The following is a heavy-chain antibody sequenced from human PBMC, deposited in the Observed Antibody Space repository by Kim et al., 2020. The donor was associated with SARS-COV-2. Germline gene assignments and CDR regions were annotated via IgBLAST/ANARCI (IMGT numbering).Heavy chain of an antibody. CDR2: IKEDGSEK. CDR1: KFTFSINW. D-gene: IGHD2-21*01. J-gene: IGHJ4*02. V-gene: IGHV3-7*01. CDR3: ARDWRYSLDD. Sequence: GGSLRLSCVVSKFTFSINWMSWVRQAPGKGLEWVAKIKEDGSEKYYAESVVGRFTISRDNAKNSLFLQMNSLSAEDTAVYYCARDWRYSLDDWGQGTLVTVSS.